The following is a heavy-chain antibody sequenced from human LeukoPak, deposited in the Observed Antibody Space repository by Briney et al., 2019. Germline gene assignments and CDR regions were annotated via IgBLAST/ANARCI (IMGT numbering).Heavy chain of an antibody. J-gene: IGHJ4*02. CDR3: AKGSGGDCFDY. CDR2: ISGSGGTT. V-gene: IGHV3-23*01. D-gene: IGHD1-26*01. Sequence: GGSLRLSCAASGSTFSSYGMTWVRQAPGKGLEWVSAISGSGGTTYYADSVKGRFTISRDNSKNTLYLQMNSLRAEDTAVYYCAKGSGGDCFDYWGQGTLVTVSS. CDR1: GSTFSSYG.